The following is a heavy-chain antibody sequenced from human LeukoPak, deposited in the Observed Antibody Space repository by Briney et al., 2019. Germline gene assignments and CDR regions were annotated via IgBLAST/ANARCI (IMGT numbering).Heavy chain of an antibody. J-gene: IGHJ5*02. V-gene: IGHV4-34*01. Sequence: SETLSLTCAVYGGSFSGYYWSWIRQPPGEGLEWIGEINHSGSTNYNPSLKSRVTISVDTSKNQFSLKLSSVTAADTAVYHCARAPVAGTNNWFDPWGQGTLVTVSS. CDR1: GGSFSGYY. CDR3: ARAPVAGTNNWFDP. CDR2: INHSGST. D-gene: IGHD6-19*01.